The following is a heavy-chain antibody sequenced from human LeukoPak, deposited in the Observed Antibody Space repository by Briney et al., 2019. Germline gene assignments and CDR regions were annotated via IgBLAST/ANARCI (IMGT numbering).Heavy chain of an antibody. Sequence: PGGSLRLSCAASGFTFSNAWMSWVRQAPGKGLEWVGRIKSKTDGGTTDYAAPVKGRFTISRDDSKYTLYLQMNSLKTEDTAVYYCTTPYYYDSSGYPPYDYWGQGTLVTVSS. CDR1: GFTFSNAW. J-gene: IGHJ4*02. CDR2: IKSKTDGGTT. V-gene: IGHV3-15*01. D-gene: IGHD3-22*01. CDR3: TTPYYYDSSGYPPYDY.